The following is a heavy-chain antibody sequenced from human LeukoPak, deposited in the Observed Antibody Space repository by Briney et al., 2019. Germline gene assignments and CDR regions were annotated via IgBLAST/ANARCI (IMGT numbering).Heavy chain of an antibody. J-gene: IGHJ4*02. CDR1: GFTFSSYA. CDR3: AKSYGDYLFDY. CDR2: ISYDGSNK. D-gene: IGHD4-17*01. Sequence: GGSLRLSCAASGFTFSSYAMSWVRQAPGKGLEWVAVISYDGSNKYYADPVKGRFTISRDNSKNTLYLQMNSLRAEDTAVYYCAKSYGDYLFDYWGQGTLVTVSS. V-gene: IGHV3-30*18.